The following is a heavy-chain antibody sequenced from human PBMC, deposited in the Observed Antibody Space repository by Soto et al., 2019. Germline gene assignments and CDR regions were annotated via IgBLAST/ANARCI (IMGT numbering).Heavy chain of an antibody. CDR2: IIPMFDTP. V-gene: IGHV1-69*01. D-gene: IGHD3-16*02. CDR3: TRSIGSGGVIGGFDY. CDR1: GGTFNTYA. Sequence: QVQLVQSETEVKKPGSAVKVSCKASGGTFNTYAMNWVRQAPGQGLEWMGGIIPMFDTPRYAQKFQGIVTITVDESTTTAYMELSSLRSDDTAVYYCTRSIGSGGVIGGFDYWGQGTLVTVSS. J-gene: IGHJ4*02.